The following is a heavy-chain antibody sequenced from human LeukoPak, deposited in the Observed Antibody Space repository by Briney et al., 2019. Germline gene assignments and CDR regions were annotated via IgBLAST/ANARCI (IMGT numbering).Heavy chain of an antibody. CDR3: ARDSPTTGYSSGWYEDDAFDI. Sequence: SETLSLTCTVSGGSFSSGSYYWSWIRQPPGKGLEWIGYIYYSGSTNYNPSLKSRVTISVDTSKNQFSLKLSSVTAADTAVYYCARDSPTTGYSSGWYEDDAFDIWGQGTMVTVSS. D-gene: IGHD6-19*01. CDR2: IYYSGST. J-gene: IGHJ3*02. V-gene: IGHV4-61*01. CDR1: GGSFSSGSYY.